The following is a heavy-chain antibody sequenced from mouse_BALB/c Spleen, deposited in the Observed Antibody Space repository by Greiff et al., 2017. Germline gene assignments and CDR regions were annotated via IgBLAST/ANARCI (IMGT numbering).Heavy chain of an antibody. J-gene: IGHJ4*01. Sequence: EVQRVESGGGLVKPGGSLKLSCAASGFTFSSYAMSWVRQTPEKRLEWVASISSGGSTYYPDSVKGRFTISRDNARNILYLQMSSLRSEDTAMYYCARWNYDYDKIYYYAMDYWGQGTSVTVSS. CDR2: ISSGGST. V-gene: IGHV5-6-5*01. D-gene: IGHD2-4*01. CDR1: GFTFSSYA. CDR3: ARWNYDYDKIYYYAMDY.